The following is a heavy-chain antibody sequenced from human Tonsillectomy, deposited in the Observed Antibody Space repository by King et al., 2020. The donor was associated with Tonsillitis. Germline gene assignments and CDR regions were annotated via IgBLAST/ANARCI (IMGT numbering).Heavy chain of an antibody. V-gene: IGHV3-23*04. CDR3: AKAMVVTGLLDS. D-gene: IGHD2-21*02. J-gene: IGHJ4*02. CDR2: VSNSGGVT. Sequence: VQLVESGGGLVQPGGSLRLSCAASGFSFSGYAMSWVRQAPGKGLEGGSGVSNSGGVTYYEDSVKGRFTISRDTSKNTLYLQMNSLRAEDTAIYYCAKAMVVTGLLDSWGQGTLVTVSS. CDR1: GFSFSGYA.